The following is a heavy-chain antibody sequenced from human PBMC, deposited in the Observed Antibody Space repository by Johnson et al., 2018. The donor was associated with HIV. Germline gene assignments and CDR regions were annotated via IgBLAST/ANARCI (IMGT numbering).Heavy chain of an antibody. V-gene: IGHV3-64*01. CDR1: GFIFSSYT. CDR3: ARVSPVGLLSEAAAFDI. Sequence: DVQVVESGGGLVQPGGSLRISCAASGFIFSSYTMHWVRQAPGKGLEYVSAISSNGGSTYYANSVKGRFTISRDNYKNTLYLQMGSLRAEDMAVYYCARVSPVGLLSEAAAFDIWGQGTMVTVSS. J-gene: IGHJ3*02. CDR2: ISSNGGST. D-gene: IGHD2-21*01.